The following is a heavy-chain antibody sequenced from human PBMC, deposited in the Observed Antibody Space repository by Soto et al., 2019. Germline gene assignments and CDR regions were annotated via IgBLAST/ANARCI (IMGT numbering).Heavy chain of an antibody. CDR2: IKSKTDGGTT. CDR3: ARGAGRYSSSTAHPIGFYYYYGMDV. V-gene: IGHV3-15*07. CDR1: GFTFSNAW. J-gene: IGHJ6*02. D-gene: IGHD6-13*01. Sequence: PGGSLRLSCAASGFTFSNAWMNWVRQAPGKGLEWVGRIKSKTDGGTTDYAAPVKGRFTISRDDSKNTLYLQMNSLKTEDTAVYYCARGAGRYSSSTAHPIGFYYYYGMDVWGQGTTVTVSS.